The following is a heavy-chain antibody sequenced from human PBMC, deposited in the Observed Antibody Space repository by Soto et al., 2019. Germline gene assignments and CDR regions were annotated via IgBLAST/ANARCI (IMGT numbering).Heavy chain of an antibody. CDR3: ARGPRESGEWLLFDY. Sequence: ASVKVSCKASGYTFSNYEINWVRQASEQGLEWMGRMNPNDGNTGYAQNFQGRVSMTRNTSINTAYMELSSLRSDDTAVYYCARGPRESGEWLLFDYWGQGALVTVSS. D-gene: IGHD3-3*01. J-gene: IGHJ4*02. CDR2: MNPNDGNT. V-gene: IGHV1-8*01. CDR1: GYTFSNYE.